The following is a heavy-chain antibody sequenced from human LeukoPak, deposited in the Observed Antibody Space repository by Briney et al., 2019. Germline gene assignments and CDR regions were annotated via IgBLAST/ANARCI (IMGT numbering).Heavy chain of an antibody. V-gene: IGHV1-8*01. J-gene: IGHJ4*02. CDR3: ARGPYGSGSYHDY. Sequence: ASVKVSCKASGYTFTNYDINWVRQATGQGLEWMGWMNRDCGNTGYAQKFQGRVTMTRNTSISTAYMELSSLRSEDTAVYYCARGPYGSGSYHDYWGQGTLVTVSS. D-gene: IGHD3-10*01. CDR2: MNRDCGNT. CDR1: GYTFTNYD.